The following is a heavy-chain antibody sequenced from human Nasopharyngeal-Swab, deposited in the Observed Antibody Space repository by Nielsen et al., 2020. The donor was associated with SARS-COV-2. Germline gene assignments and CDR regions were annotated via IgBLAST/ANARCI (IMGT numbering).Heavy chain of an antibody. V-gene: IGHV2-70*01. D-gene: IGHD3-9*01. CDR3: ARSSYYDILTGYYPSSFDY. J-gene: IGHJ4*02. Sequence: WIRQPPGKTLEWLALIDWDDDKYYSTSLKTRLTISKDTSKNQVVLTMTNMDPVDTATYYWARSSYYDILTGYYPSSFDYWGQGTLVTVSS. CDR2: IDWDDDK.